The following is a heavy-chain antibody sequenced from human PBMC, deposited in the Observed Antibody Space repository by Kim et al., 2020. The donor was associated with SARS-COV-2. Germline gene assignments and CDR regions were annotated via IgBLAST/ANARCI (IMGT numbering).Heavy chain of an antibody. CDR1: GYTFTGYY. D-gene: IGHD6-13*01. CDR2: INPNSGGT. CDR3: ARLTWGGYSSSWYGDDP. V-gene: IGHV1-2*02. Sequence: ASVKVSCKASGYTFTGYYMHWVRQAPGQGLEWMGWINPNSGGTNYAQKFQGRVTMTRDTSISTAYMELSRLRSDDTAVYYCARLTWGGYSSSWYGDDPWGQGTLVTVSS. J-gene: IGHJ5*02.